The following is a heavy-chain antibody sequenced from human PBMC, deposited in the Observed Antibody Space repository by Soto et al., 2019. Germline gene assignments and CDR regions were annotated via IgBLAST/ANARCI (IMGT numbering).Heavy chain of an antibody. V-gene: IGHV1-18*01. CDR1: GYAFTTYG. J-gene: IGHJ4*02. D-gene: IGHD1-1*01. CDR2: ISAHNGNT. CDR3: ARGRYGDY. Sequence: QVHLVQSGAEVKKPGASVKVSCKGSGYAFTTYGITWVRQAPGQGLEWMGWISAHNGNTNCAQKLQDRVTVTRDTSTSTAYMELRSLRSDDTAVYYCARGRYGDYWGQGALVTVSS.